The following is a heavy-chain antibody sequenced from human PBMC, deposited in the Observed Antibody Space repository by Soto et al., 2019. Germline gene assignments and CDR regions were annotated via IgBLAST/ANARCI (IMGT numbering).Heavy chain of an antibody. D-gene: IGHD6-25*01. CDR2: ISTDGSST. CDR3: ARATGSKQRFDY. V-gene: IGHV3-74*01. CDR1: GFTFSTYW. Sequence: EVQLVESGGGLVQPGGSLRLSCAATGFTFSTYWMHWVRQGPGKGLVWVSRISTDGSSTTYADSVKGRFTISRDNAKKPLYLPMNCLRAEDTAVYYCARATGSKQRFDYWGQGSLVTVSS. J-gene: IGHJ4*02.